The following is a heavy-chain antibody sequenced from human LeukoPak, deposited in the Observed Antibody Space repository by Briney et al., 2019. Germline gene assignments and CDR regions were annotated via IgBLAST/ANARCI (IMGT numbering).Heavy chain of an antibody. CDR2: IYYSGST. V-gene: IGHV4-59*08. Sequence: SETLSLTCTVSGGSISSYYWSWIRQPPGKGLEWIGYIYYSGSTNYNPSLKSRVTISVDTSENQFSLKLSSVTAADTAVYYCARRRPLQNFDYWGQGTLVTVSS. CDR1: GGSISSYY. CDR3: ARRRPLQNFDY. J-gene: IGHJ4*02.